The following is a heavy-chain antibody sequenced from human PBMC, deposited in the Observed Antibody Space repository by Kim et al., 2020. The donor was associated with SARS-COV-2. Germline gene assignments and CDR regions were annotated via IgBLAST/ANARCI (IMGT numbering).Heavy chain of an antibody. J-gene: IGHJ4*02. Sequence: SETLSLTCTVSGGSISSGGYYWSWIRQHPGKGLEWIGYIYYSGSTYYNPSLKSRVTISVDTSKNQFSLKLSSVTAADTAVYYCARDGSWYYFDYWGQGTLVTVSS. V-gene: IGHV4-31*03. D-gene: IGHD6-13*01. CDR1: GGSISSGGYY. CDR3: ARDGSWYYFDY. CDR2: IYYSGST.